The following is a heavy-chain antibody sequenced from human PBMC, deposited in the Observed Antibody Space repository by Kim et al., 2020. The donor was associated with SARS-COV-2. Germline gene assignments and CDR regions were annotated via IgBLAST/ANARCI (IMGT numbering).Heavy chain of an antibody. Sequence: GESLKISCKGSGYTFTTSWIAWVRQMPGKGLEYMGIIYPGDSGTRYNQSFEGQVTISDDKSISTVFLHWGSLKASDTAMYYCARSYGYQTFDVWCQGTM. CDR1: GYTFTTSW. CDR2: IYPGDSGT. V-gene: IGHV5-51*01. D-gene: IGHD3-10*01. CDR3: ARSYGYQTFDV. J-gene: IGHJ3*01.